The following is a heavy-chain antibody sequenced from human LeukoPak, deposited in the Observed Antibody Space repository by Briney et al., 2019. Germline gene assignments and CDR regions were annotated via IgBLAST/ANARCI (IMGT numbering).Heavy chain of an antibody. CDR1: GYSFANYF. J-gene: IGHJ6*02. Sequence: GESLKISCKGSGYSFANYFIAWVRQMPGKGLEWMGIIYPGDSDTRYSPSFQGQVTISADKSINTAHLQWSSLKASDTAMYYCARRRLANKKYYYYYYGLDVWGQGTTVTVSS. V-gene: IGHV5-51*01. CDR2: IYPGDSDT. CDR3: ARRRLANKKYYYYYYGLDV. D-gene: IGHD3-9*01.